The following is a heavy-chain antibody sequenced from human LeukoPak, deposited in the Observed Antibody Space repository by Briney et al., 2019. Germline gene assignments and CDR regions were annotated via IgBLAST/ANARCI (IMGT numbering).Heavy chain of an antibody. J-gene: IGHJ3*02. Sequence: SETLSLTCAVSGASFSSNWWNWPRHPPGKGLEWIGEIHDSGSANYNPLLKSRVTLPLDTAENHFSLRLSSVTAADTAVYYCARGSLALFGVVPYDHAFDIWGQGTMVTVSS. CDR1: GASFSSNW. D-gene: IGHD3-3*01. CDR2: IHDSGSA. V-gene: IGHV4-4*02. CDR3: ARGSLALFGVVPYDHAFDI.